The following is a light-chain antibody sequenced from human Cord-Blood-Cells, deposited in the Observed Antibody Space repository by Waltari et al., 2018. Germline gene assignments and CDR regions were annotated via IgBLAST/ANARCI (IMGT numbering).Light chain of an antibody. V-gene: IGKV1-39*01. CDR2: AAS. J-gene: IGKJ2*01. CDR1: QSISSY. CDR3: QQSYSTPYT. Sequence: DIQMTPSPSSLSESVGDRVTITCRASQSISSYLNWYQQKPGKAPKLLIYAASSLQSGVPSRFSGSGSGTDFTLTISSLQPEDFATYYCQQSYSTPYTFGQGTKLEIK.